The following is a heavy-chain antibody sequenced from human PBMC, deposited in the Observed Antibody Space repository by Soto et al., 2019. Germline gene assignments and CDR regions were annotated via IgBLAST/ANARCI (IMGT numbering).Heavy chain of an antibody. V-gene: IGHV3-49*03. Sequence: GGSLRLSCTASGFTFGDYAMSWFRQAPGKGLEWVGFIRSKAYGGTTEYAASVKGRFTISRDDSKSIAYLQMNSLKTEDTAVYYCTRDSEIVVVPAAPGAPPGDYYYYYMDVWGKGTTVTVSS. CDR1: GFTFGDYA. CDR2: IRSKAYGGTT. J-gene: IGHJ6*03. CDR3: TRDSEIVVVPAAPGAPPGDYYYYYMDV. D-gene: IGHD2-2*01.